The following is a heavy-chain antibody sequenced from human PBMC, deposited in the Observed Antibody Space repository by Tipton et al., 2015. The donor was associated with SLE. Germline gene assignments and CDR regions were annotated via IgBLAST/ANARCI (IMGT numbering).Heavy chain of an antibody. CDR3: ARSTAWLVVDPEYFQH. D-gene: IGHD3-22*01. V-gene: IGHV4-61*01. CDR2: IYYSGST. Sequence: TLSLTCTVSGGSVSSGSYYWSWIRQPPGKGLEWIGYIYYSGSTNYNPSLKSRVTIPVDTSKNQFSLKLSSVTAADTAVYYCARSTAWLVVDPEYFQHWGQGTLVTVSS. CDR1: GGSVSSGSYY. J-gene: IGHJ1*01.